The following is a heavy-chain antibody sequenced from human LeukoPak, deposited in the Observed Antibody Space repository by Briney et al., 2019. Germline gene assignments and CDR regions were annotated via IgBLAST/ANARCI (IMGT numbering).Heavy chain of an antibody. Sequence: GGSLRLSCAASGFTFSSYAMSWVRQAPGKGLEWVSAISGSGDSTYYADSVKGRFTISRDNSKNTLYLQMNSLRAEGTAVYYCAKAGAVVVVAAKYFDYWGQGTLVTVSS. CDR2: ISGSGDST. CDR3: AKAGAVVVVAAKYFDY. V-gene: IGHV3-23*01. D-gene: IGHD2-15*01. J-gene: IGHJ4*02. CDR1: GFTFSSYA.